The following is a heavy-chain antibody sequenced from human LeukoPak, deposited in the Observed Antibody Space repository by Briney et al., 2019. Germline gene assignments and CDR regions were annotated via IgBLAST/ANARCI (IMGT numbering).Heavy chain of an antibody. CDR1: GYTLTELS. V-gene: IGHV1-24*01. CDR2: FDPEDGET. Sequence: GASVTVSCKVSGYTLTELSMHWVRQAPGKGLEWMGGFDPEDGETIYAQKFQDRVTMTEDTSTDTAYMELSSLGSEDTAVYYCATPNRYSGYDFDYWGQGTLVTVSS. D-gene: IGHD5-12*01. J-gene: IGHJ4*02. CDR3: ATPNRYSGYDFDY.